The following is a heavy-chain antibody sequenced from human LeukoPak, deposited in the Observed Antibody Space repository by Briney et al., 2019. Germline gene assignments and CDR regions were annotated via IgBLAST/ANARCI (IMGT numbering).Heavy chain of an antibody. CDR2: VRGSGYTT. CDR3: GKDPNGDYLGAFDF. CDR1: GFTFSNYG. D-gene: IGHD4-17*01. V-gene: IGHV3-23*01. J-gene: IGHJ3*01. Sequence: SGGSLRLSCAASGFTFSNYGMHWVRQAPGKGLEWVAAVRGSGYTTSYADSVRGRFTISRDNSKNTLYLQMNSLRAEDTAVYYCGKDPNGDYLGAFDFWGQGTMVTVSS.